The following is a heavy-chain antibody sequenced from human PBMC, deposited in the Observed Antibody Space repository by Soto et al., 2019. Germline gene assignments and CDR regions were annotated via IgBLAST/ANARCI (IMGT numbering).Heavy chain of an antibody. CDR3: AKGGRGPYSSCWYDWFDP. CDR2: ISYDGSNK. Sequence: QVQLVESGGGVVQPGRSLRLSCAASGFTFSSYGRHWVRQAPGKGLEWVAVISYDGSNKYYADSVKGRFTISGENSKNRVYLQMNSLRAEDTAVYYCAKGGRGPYSSCWYDWFDPWGQGTLVTVSS. J-gene: IGHJ5*02. D-gene: IGHD6-13*01. V-gene: IGHV3-30*18. CDR1: GFTFSSYG.